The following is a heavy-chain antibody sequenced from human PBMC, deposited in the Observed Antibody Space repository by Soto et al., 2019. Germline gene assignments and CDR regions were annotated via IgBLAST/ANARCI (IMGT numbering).Heavy chain of an antibody. CDR1: GYTFTSYY. J-gene: IGHJ4*02. Sequence: QVQLVQSGAEVKKPGASVKVSCKASGYTFTSYYVHWIQQAPGQGLEWMGIINASGGRTTYAPKFQGRVTMTRDTSTSTVYMELSSLTSEDTATYFCGRILPPATFDYWGQGTLVTVSS. V-gene: IGHV1-46*03. CDR3: GRILPPATFDY. CDR2: INASGGRT. D-gene: IGHD2-21*02.